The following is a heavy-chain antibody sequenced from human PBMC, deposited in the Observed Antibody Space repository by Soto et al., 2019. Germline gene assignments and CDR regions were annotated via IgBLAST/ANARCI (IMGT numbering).Heavy chain of an antibody. CDR1: GFTFSSYA. D-gene: IGHD4-17*01. Sequence: GGSLRLSCAASGFTFSSYAMSWVRQAPGKGLEWVSAISGSGGSTYYADSVKGRFTISRDNSKNTLFLQMNSLRAEDTAVYYCARIIGDGLSYYGMDVWGQGTTVTVSS. CDR3: ARIIGDGLSYYGMDV. J-gene: IGHJ6*02. V-gene: IGHV3-23*01. CDR2: ISGSGGST.